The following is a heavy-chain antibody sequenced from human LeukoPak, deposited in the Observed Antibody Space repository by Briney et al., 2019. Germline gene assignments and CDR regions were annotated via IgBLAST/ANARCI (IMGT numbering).Heavy chain of an antibody. Sequence: GGSLRLSCSASGFTFSTYWMSWVRQAPGKGLEWVANMRRDGNEIYYLDSVRGRFTISSDNAKNSLYLQMNSLRAEDTAVYYCARGSDFWSGYETGFDYWGQGTLVTVSS. CDR1: GFTFSTYW. D-gene: IGHD3-3*01. J-gene: IGHJ4*02. V-gene: IGHV3-7*01. CDR3: ARGSDFWSGYETGFDY. CDR2: MRRDGNEI.